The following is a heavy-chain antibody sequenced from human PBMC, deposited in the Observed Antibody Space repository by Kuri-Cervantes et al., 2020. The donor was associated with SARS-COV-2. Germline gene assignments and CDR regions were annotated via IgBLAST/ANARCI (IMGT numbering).Heavy chain of an antibody. CDR1: GFTFSSYA. J-gene: IGHJ4*02. CDR3: AKDGHDYDDLAFDPADS. CDR2: TSYDGSNK. V-gene: IGHV3-30*18. D-gene: IGHD4-17*01. Sequence: GESLKISCGGSGFTFSSYAIHWVRQAPGKGLEWVALTSYDGSNKFYADSVKGRFTISRDNSKNTLYLQMNSLRPEDTAVYYCAKDGHDYDDLAFDPADSWGQGTLVTVSS.